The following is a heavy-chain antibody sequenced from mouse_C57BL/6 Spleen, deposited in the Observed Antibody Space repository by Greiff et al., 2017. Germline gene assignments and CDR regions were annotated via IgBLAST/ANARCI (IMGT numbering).Heavy chain of an antibody. V-gene: IGHV5-17*01. CDR1: GFTFSDYG. CDR3: AKVPSSYDAMDY. CDR2: ISSGSSTI. D-gene: IGHD1-1*01. J-gene: IGHJ4*01. Sequence: DVMLVESGGGLVKPGGSLKLSCAASGFTFSDYGMHWVRQAPEKGLEWVAYISSGSSTIYYADTVKGRFTISRDNAKNTLFLQMTSLRSEDTAMYYCAKVPSSYDAMDYWGQGTSVTVSS.